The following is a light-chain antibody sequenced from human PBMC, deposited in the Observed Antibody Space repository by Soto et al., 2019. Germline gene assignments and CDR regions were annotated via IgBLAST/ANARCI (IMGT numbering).Light chain of an antibody. CDR1: SSDVGSYNY. V-gene: IGLV2-8*01. Sequence: QSALTQPPSASGSPGQSVTISCTGTSSDVGSYNYVSWYQQHPGKAPKLIIYEVTKRPSGVPDRFSGSKSDNTASLTASGLQAEDEADYFCSSYVGSNNLIFGGGTKLTVL. CDR2: EVT. CDR3: SSYVGSNNLI. J-gene: IGLJ2*01.